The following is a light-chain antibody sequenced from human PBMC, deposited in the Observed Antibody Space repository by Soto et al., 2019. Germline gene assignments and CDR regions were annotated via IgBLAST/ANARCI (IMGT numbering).Light chain of an antibody. J-gene: IGKJ3*01. CDR3: QQYNNWPRT. CDR2: GAS. CDR1: QSVGSN. V-gene: IGKV3-15*01. Sequence: EIVMTQSPATLSVSPGERATLSCRASQSVGSNLAWYQQKPGQAPRLLIYGASTRATGIPARFSGSGSGTEFTLTISGLQSEDFAVYYCQQYNNWPRTFGPGTKVDIK.